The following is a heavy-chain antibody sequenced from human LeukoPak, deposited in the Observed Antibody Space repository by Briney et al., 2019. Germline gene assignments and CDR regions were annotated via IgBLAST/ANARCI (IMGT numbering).Heavy chain of an antibody. D-gene: IGHD3-3*02. V-gene: IGHV4-34*01. CDR3: ARSHFWSGYRALFDY. CDR1: GVSFSGYY. Sequence: PSETLSLTCAVYGVSFSGYYWSWIRQPPGKGLEWIGEINHSGSTNYNPSLKSRVTISVDTSKNQFSLKLSSVTAADTAVYYCARSHFWSGYRALFDYWGQGTLVTVSS. CDR2: INHSGST. J-gene: IGHJ4*02.